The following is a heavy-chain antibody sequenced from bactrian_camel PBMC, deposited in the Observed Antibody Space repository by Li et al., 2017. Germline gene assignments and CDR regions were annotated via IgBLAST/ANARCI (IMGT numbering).Heavy chain of an antibody. J-gene: IGHJ4*01. CDR2: IRRDGDE. CDR3: AKVRFGFVRASFDY. V-gene: IGHV3S55*01. CDR1: GYTSSRHC. Sequence: HVQLVESGGGSVQAGGSLRPSCTHSGYTSSRHCMGWFRQAPGKAREGIAGIRRDGDEYYADSVKGRFTISRDNTKNMVYLQLNSLKTEDTAMYYCAKVRFGFVRASFDYWGQGTQVTVS.